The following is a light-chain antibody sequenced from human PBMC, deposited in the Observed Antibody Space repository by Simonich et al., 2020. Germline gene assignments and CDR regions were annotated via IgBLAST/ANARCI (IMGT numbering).Light chain of an antibody. Sequence: QSALTQPASVSGSPGQSITISCTGTSSDVGSYNLVSWYHQHPGKAPKLMIYEGSKRPSGVSNRFAGSKSGNTASLTISGLQAEDEADYYCSSYTSSSTLVFGGGTKLTVL. CDR1: SSDVGSYNL. J-gene: IGLJ2*01. CDR2: EGS. V-gene: IGLV2-14*02. CDR3: SSYTSSSTLV.